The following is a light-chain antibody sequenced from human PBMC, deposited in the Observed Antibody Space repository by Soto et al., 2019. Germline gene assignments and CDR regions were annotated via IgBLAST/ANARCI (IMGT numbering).Light chain of an antibody. Sequence: EIVLTRSPGTLSLSPGERATLSCRAIQSVNSNYLAWYQQKPGQAPRLLMYETSTRATGIPDRFSGSGSGTDFTLTISRLEPEDFAVYYCQQYGSSPPITFGQGTRLEI. CDR3: QQYGSSPPIT. CDR2: ETS. CDR1: QSVNSNY. V-gene: IGKV3-20*01. J-gene: IGKJ5*01.